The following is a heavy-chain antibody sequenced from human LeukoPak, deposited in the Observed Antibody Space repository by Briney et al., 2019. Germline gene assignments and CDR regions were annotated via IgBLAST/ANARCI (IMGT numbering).Heavy chain of an antibody. CDR3: ARSRHSSGYYPFDY. V-gene: IGHV1-18*01. CDR2: ISIYNGNP. CDR1: GYTFTSYG. J-gene: IGHJ4*02. Sequence: ASVKVSCKASGYTFTSYGISWVRQAPGQGLEWMGWISIYNGNPHYAQKLQGRVTLTADTSMSTAYMELRSLRSDDTAVYYCARSRHSSGYYPFDYWGQGTLVTVSS. D-gene: IGHD3-22*01.